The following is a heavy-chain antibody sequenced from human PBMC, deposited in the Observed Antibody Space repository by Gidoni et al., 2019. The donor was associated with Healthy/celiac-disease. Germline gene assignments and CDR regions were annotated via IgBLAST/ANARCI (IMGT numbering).Heavy chain of an antibody. Sequence: EVQLLESGGGLVQPGGSLRLSCAASGFTFSSYAMSWVRQAPGKGLEWVSAISGSGGSTYYADSVKGRFTISRDNSKNTLYLQMNSLRAEDTAVYYCAKDPPDYDFWSGYYTVWGQGTLVTVSS. CDR2: ISGSGGST. D-gene: IGHD3-3*01. CDR3: AKDPPDYDFWSGYYTV. V-gene: IGHV3-23*01. CDR1: GFTFSSYA. J-gene: IGHJ4*02.